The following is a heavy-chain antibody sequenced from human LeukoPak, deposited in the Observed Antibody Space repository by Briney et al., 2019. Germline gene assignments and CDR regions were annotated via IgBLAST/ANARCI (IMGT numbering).Heavy chain of an antibody. Sequence: PSETLSLPYGVRGGSASGYYQCWIRQSPGRGLEWIGDVNHSGSTKYNLSLKSRVTLSVDTAKNQFSLKLTSVTAAAAAVYYCVRGDYYDISGYYLARSWGQGTLVTVSS. V-gene: IGHV4-34*01. CDR1: GGSASGYY. J-gene: IGHJ5*02. CDR2: VNHSGST. D-gene: IGHD3-22*01. CDR3: VRGDYYDISGYYLARS.